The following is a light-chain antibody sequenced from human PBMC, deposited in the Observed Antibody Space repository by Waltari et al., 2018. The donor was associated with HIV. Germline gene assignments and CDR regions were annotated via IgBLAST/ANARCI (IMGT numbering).Light chain of an antibody. Sequence: DIQMTQSPSSLSASFGDSVTLTCRASLSISRYLNWYQQKPGKAPKLLIYAASRLQSGVPSRFSASGSGTDFTLTITALQPEDFAIYYCQQSFSTPWTFGQGTKVEIK. CDR1: LSISRY. J-gene: IGKJ1*01. CDR2: AAS. CDR3: QQSFSTPWT. V-gene: IGKV1-39*01.